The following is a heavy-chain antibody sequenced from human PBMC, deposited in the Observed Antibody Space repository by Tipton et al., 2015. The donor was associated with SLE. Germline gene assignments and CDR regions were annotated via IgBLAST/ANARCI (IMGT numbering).Heavy chain of an antibody. CDR3: AKEKDCLEHQMDV. CDR2: ISISGAYI. Sequence: SLRLSCVASEFRVSGYNMDWVRQAPGKGLEWVAMISISGAYISYTDSVQGRFIISKDDAKNAVYLEMNSLRAEDSAVYYCAKEKDCLEHQMDVWGKRTTVTVSS. D-gene: IGHD2-21*02. J-gene: IGHJ6*04. CDR1: EFRVSGYN. V-gene: IGHV3-21*01.